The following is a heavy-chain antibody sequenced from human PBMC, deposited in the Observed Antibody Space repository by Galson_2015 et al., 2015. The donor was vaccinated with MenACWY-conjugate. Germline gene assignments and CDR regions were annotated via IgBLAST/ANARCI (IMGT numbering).Heavy chain of an antibody. CDR2: ISSSSSTI. D-gene: IGHD3-22*01. CDR3: ARDYYDSSGYYPFPDY. CDR1: GFTFSSYS. V-gene: IGHV3-48*01. J-gene: IGHJ4*02. Sequence: SLRLSCAASGFTFSSYSMNWVRQAPGKGLEWVSYISSSSSTIYYADSVKGRFTISRDNAKNSLYLQMNSLRAEDTAVYYCARDYYDSSGYYPFPDYWGQGTLVTVSS.